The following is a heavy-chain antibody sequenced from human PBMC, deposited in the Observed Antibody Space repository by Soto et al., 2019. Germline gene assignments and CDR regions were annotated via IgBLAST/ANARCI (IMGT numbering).Heavy chain of an antibody. J-gene: IGHJ4*02. D-gene: IGHD1-20*01. CDR2: IYWDNDR. Sequence: QITLEESGPALVNPTQTLTLTCTFSGFSLSTSGVGVGWIRQPPGKALEWLGLIYWDNDRRYSPSLRSRLTITKDTSKNQVVLTLTDMGPVDTATYYCARRRGGYNWNDGNFDYWGQGTPVTVSS. CDR3: ARRRGGYNWNDGNFDY. V-gene: IGHV2-5*02. CDR1: GFSLSTSGVG.